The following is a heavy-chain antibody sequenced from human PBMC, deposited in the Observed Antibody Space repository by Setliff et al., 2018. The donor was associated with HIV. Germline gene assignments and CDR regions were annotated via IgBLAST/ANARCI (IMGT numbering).Heavy chain of an antibody. CDR1: GGSISSYY. Sequence: LSLTCTVSGGSISSYYWSWIRQPPGKGLEWIGYIYTSGSTNYNPSLKSRVTISVDTSKNQFSLKLSSVTAADTAVYYCARNVAATSAFDIWGRGTMVTVSS. V-gene: IGHV4-4*09. D-gene: IGHD6-19*01. CDR2: IYTSGST. J-gene: IGHJ3*02. CDR3: ARNVAATSAFDI.